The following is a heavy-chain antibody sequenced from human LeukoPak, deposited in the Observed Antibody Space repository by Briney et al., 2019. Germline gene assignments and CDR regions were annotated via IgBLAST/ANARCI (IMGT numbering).Heavy chain of an antibody. CDR2: ISTYNGNT. V-gene: IGHV1-18*01. J-gene: IGHJ6*03. CDR1: AYTSPNYG. CDR3: ALPAKGAFFYYYMEV. D-gene: IGHD2-2*01. Sequence: ASVTVSCTASAYTSPNYGITWVRQAPGRGLEWMGWISTYNGNTQYAQKFQGRVTMTTDTPTKTVYMELSNLRSNDTAVYYCALPAKGAFFYYYMEVWGKGTTVTVSS.